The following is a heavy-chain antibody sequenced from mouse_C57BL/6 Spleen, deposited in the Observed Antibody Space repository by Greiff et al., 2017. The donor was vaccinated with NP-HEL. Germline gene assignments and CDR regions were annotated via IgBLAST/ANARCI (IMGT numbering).Heavy chain of an antibody. J-gene: IGHJ2*01. V-gene: IGHV1-59*01. CDR3: ARSTVVSYFDY. CDR2: IDPSDSYT. D-gene: IGHD1-1*01. CDR1: GYTFTSYW. Sequence: QVQLQHPGAELVRPGTSVKLSCKASGYTFTSYWMHWVKQRPGQGLEWIGVIDPSDSYTNYNQKFKGKATLTVDTSSSTAYMQLSSLTSEDSAVYYCARSTVVSYFDYWGQGTTLTVSS.